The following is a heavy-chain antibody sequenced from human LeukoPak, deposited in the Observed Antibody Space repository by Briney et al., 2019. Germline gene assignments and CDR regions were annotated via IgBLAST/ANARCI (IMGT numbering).Heavy chain of an antibody. CDR1: GFTFSSYA. CDR3: AKSRSSSYNRFDY. Sequence: GGSLRLSCAASGFTFSSYAMSWVRQAPGKGLEWVSALSGTGGTYYADSVKGRFTISRDNSKNTLYLHMNSLRAEDTAIYYCAKSRSSSYNRFDYWGQGTLVTVSS. CDR2: LSGTGGT. V-gene: IGHV3-23*01. J-gene: IGHJ4*02. D-gene: IGHD6-13*01.